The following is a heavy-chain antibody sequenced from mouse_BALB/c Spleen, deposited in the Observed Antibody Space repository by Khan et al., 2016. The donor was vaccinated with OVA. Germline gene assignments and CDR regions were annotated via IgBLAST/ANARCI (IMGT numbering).Heavy chain of an antibody. V-gene: IGHV2-2*02. CDR1: GFSLSSYG. D-gene: IGHD2-13*01. CDR3: ASGGLPFAY. Sequence: QVQLKQSGPGLVQPSQSLSITCTVSGFSLSSYGVHWVRQSPGKGLEWLGVIWSVGSTDFNAAFISRLSISQDNSKSQVFFKMNSLQTNDSAIYYCASGGLPFAYWGQGTLVTVSA. CDR2: IWSVGST. J-gene: IGHJ3*01.